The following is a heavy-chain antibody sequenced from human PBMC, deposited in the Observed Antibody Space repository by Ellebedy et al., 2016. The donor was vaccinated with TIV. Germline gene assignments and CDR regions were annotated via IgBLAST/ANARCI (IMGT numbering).Heavy chain of an antibody. CDR2: INTGNGNT. D-gene: IGHD3-3*01. Sequence: ASVKVSXXASGHTFTTYGIHWVRQAPGQRPEWMGWINTGNGNTKYSQTFQGRVTITSDTSATTAYMELSSLRSEDTAIYYCATREWVDPMDVWGQGTTVTVSS. J-gene: IGHJ6*02. V-gene: IGHV1-3*04. CDR1: GHTFTTYG. CDR3: ATREWVDPMDV.